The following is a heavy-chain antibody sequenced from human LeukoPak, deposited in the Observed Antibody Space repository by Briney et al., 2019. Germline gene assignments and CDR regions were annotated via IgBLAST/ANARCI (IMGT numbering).Heavy chain of an antibody. J-gene: IGHJ4*02. Sequence: PGGSLRLSCTAYGFTFSSYWMHWVRQAPGKGLVWVSRINSDGSSTSYADSVKGRFTISRDNAKNTLYLQMNSLRAEDTAVYYCAREYYDSSGYYGYWGQGTLVTVSS. CDR3: AREYYDSSGYYGY. D-gene: IGHD3-22*01. CDR2: INSDGSST. V-gene: IGHV3-74*01. CDR1: GFTFSSYW.